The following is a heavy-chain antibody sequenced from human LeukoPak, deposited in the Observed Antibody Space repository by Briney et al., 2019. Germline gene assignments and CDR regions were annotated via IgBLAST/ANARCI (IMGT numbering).Heavy chain of an antibody. CDR2: INHSGST. D-gene: IGHD2-15*01. CDR1: GGSFSGYY. Sequence: PSETLSLTCAVYGGSFSGYYWSWIRQPPGKGLEWIGEINHSGSTNYNPSLKSRVTISVDTSKNQFSLELSSVTAADTAVYYCARRSSRPVVAATGALGGWFDPWGQGTLVTVSS. J-gene: IGHJ5*02. CDR3: ARRSSRPVVAATGALGGWFDP. V-gene: IGHV4-34*01.